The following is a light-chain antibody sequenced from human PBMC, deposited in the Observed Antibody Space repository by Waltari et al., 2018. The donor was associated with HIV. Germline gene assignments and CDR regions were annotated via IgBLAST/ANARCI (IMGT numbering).Light chain of an antibody. CDR3: SSYTTSSTWV. Sequence: QSALTQPASVSGSPGQSITISCTGTSSDIGGYKYVSWYQQQPGKAPKLMISGVSNRPSGVSNRFSGSTAGNTASLTISGLQAEDEADYYCSSYTTSSTWVFGGGTKLTVL. V-gene: IGLV2-14*01. J-gene: IGLJ3*02. CDR2: GVS. CDR1: SSDIGGYKY.